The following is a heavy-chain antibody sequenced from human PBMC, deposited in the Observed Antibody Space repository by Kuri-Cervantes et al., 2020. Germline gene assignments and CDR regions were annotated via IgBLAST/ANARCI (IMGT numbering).Heavy chain of an antibody. CDR1: GFTFSSYS. CDR2: ISYDGSNK. CDR3: ARDSARIVGAVDYGY. V-gene: IGHV3-30*03. J-gene: IGHJ4*02. D-gene: IGHD1-26*01. Sequence: GESPKISCAASGFTFSSYSMNWVRQAPGKGLEWVAVISYDGSNKYYADSVKGRFTISRDNSKNTLYLQMNSLRAEDTAVYYCARDSARIVGAVDYGYWGQGTLVTDSS.